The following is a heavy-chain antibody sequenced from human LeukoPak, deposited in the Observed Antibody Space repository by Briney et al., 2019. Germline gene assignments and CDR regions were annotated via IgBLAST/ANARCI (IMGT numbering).Heavy chain of an antibody. Sequence: GGSLRLSCAASGFTFSTYDMNWVRQVPGKGLEWVSSITSSSTYMFYADSVKGRFTISRDNAQNSLYLQINSLRAEDTAVYYCARGIDMCLGGSCYSGVFDYWGQGTLVTVSS. J-gene: IGHJ4*02. D-gene: IGHD2-15*01. V-gene: IGHV3-21*01. CDR3: ARGIDMCLGGSCYSGVFDY. CDR2: ITSSSTYM. CDR1: GFTFSTYD.